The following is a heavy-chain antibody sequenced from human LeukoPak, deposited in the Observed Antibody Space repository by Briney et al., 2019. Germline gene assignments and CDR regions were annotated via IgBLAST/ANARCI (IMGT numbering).Heavy chain of an antibody. CDR2: ISSSSSTI. CDR3: ARDIGQWLLFLDV. D-gene: IGHD6-19*01. J-gene: IGHJ6*04. Sequence: PGGSLRLSCAASGFTFDDYGMSWVRQAPGKGLEWVSYISSSSSTIYYADSVKGRFTISRDNAKNSLYLQMNSLRAEDTAVYYCARDIGQWLLFLDVWGKGTTVTVSS. V-gene: IGHV3-48*01. CDR1: GFTFDDYG.